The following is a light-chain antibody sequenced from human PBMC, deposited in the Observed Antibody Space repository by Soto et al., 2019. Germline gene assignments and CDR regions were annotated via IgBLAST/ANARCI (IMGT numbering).Light chain of an antibody. J-gene: IGKJ1*01. CDR1: QSVATSQ. V-gene: IGKV3-20*01. CDR3: QQFAGSPRT. Sequence: EIVLTQSPGTLSLSPGERATLLCRASQSVATSQLAWYQQKPGQAPRLLIGASTRATGIPDRFSGSGSGTDFTLTISRLEPEDFAVYYCQQFAGSPRTFGQGTKVDIK. CDR2: GAS.